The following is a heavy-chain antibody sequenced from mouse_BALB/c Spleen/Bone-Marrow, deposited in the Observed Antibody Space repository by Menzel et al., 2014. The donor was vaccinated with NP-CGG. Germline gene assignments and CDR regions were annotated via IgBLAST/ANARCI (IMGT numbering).Heavy chain of an antibody. V-gene: IGHV1-5*01. J-gene: IGHJ2*01. CDR2: IYPGKSDA. D-gene: IGHD3-1*01. CDR1: GLHLYQLL. Sequence: VQLKQSGTVLARPGASVKMSCKASGLHLYQLLDALGKQRPGQGLEWIGTIYPGKSDATYNQKFKGKAKLTAVTSTSTAYMELSSLTNEDSAVYYCTTLARNYFDYWGQGTTLTVSS. CDR3: TTLARNYFDY.